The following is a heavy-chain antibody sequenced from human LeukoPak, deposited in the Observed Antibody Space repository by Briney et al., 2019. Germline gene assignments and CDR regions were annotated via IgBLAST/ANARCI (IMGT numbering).Heavy chain of an antibody. CDR3: ARDRTCSGGSCYQDFDY. CDR2: ISSSSSYI. D-gene: IGHD2-15*01. Sequence: GGSLRLSCAASGFTFSSYSMNWVRQAPGKGLEWVSSISSSSSYIYYADSVKGRFTISRDNAKNSLYLQMNSLSAEDTAVYYCARDRTCSGGSCYQDFDYWGQGTLVTVSS. J-gene: IGHJ4*02. CDR1: GFTFSSYS. V-gene: IGHV3-21*01.